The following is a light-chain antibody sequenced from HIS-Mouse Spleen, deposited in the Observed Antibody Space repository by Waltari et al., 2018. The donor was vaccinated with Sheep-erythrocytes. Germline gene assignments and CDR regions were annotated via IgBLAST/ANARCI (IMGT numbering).Light chain of an antibody. V-gene: IGLV2-23*01. J-gene: IGLJ3*02. Sequence: QSALTQPASVSGSPGQSITISCTGTSSDVGSYNLVSWYQQHPGKAPKLMIYEGSNRRSGVSKRCSGSKSGNTASLTISGLQAEDEADYYCCSYAGSSTPWVFGGGTKLTVL. CDR3: CSYAGSSTPWV. CDR2: EGS. CDR1: SSDVGSYNL.